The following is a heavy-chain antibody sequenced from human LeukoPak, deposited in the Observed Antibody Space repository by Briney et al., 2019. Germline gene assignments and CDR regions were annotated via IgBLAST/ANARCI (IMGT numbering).Heavy chain of an antibody. Sequence: GGSLRLSCAASGFTFSSYAMSWVRQAPGKGLEWVSAISGSGGSTYYADSVKGRFTISRDNSKNTLYLQMNSLRAEDTAVYYCARNYYDSSGYYYWGQGTLVTVSS. D-gene: IGHD3-22*01. CDR1: GFTFSSYA. J-gene: IGHJ4*02. CDR2: ISGSGGST. V-gene: IGHV3-23*01. CDR3: ARNYYDSSGYYY.